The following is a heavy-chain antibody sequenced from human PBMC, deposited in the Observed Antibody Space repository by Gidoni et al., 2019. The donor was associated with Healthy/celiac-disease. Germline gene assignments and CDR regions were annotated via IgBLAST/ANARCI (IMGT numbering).Heavy chain of an antibody. Sequence: EVQLVESGGGLVQPGRSLRLSCAASGFTFDDYAMHWVRQAPGKGLWWVSGISWNSGSIGYADSVKGRFTISRDNAKNSLYLQTNSLRAEDTALYYCAKPYSSGWYGLALFDYWGQGTLVTVSS. CDR2: ISWNSGSI. V-gene: IGHV3-9*01. J-gene: IGHJ4*02. CDR1: GFTFDDYA. CDR3: AKPYSSGWYGLALFDY. D-gene: IGHD6-19*01.